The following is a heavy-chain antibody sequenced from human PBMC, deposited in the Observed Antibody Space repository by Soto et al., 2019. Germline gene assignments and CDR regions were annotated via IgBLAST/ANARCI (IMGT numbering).Heavy chain of an antibody. CDR1: GFTFSSYS. CDR3: ARDKIADYYDSSGYYPFDY. Sequence: GSLRLSCAASGFTFSSYSMNWVRQAPGKGLEWVSYISSSSSTIYYADSVKGRFTISRDNAKNSLYLQMNSLRDEDTAVYYCARDKIADYYDSSGYYPFDYWGQGTLVTVSS. J-gene: IGHJ4*02. V-gene: IGHV3-48*02. D-gene: IGHD3-22*01. CDR2: ISSSSSTI.